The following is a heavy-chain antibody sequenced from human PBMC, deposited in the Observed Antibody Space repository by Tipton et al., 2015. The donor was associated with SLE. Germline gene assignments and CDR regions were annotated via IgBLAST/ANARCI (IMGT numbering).Heavy chain of an antibody. V-gene: IGHV4-59*08. CDR1: GGSISNYY. CDR2: VFYSGTT. Sequence: TLSLTCTVSGGSISNYYWSWIRQPPGKGLEWIGYVFYSGTTNYNPSLKSRVAISVDTSKNQFSLRLNSVAAADTAVYYCARQSVQPRGDYFDYWGQGPLVTVAS. J-gene: IGHJ4*02. D-gene: IGHD1-1*01. CDR3: ARQSVQPRGDYFDY.